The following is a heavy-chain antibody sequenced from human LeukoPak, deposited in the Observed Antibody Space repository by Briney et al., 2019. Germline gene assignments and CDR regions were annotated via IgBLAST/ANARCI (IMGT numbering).Heavy chain of an antibody. D-gene: IGHD3-10*01. V-gene: IGHV3-48*03. J-gene: IGHJ3*02. CDR1: GFTFRSYE. CDR3: AKDFRVAEELWFGELWNAFDI. CDR2: LSSSGSAF. Sequence: GGSLRLSCEDSGFTFRSYEMNWVRQAPGKGLEWIAYLSSSGSAFSYADSVKGRFTIARDNSKNTLYLQVNSLRIEDTTVYYCAKDFRVAEELWFGELWNAFDIWGQGIRVAVSS.